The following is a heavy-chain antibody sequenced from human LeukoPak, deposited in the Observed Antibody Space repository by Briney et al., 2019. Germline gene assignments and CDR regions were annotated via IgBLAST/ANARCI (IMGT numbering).Heavy chain of an antibody. Sequence: GGSLRLSCAASGFAFSGYSMNWIRQAPGKGLEWVAYISYSSYTIHYADSVKGRITISRDNAKNSLYLQMNSLRAEDTAMYYCARDGDGNFDYWGQGTLVTVSS. CDR2: ISYSSYTI. CDR3: ARDGDGNFDY. J-gene: IGHJ4*02. CDR1: GFAFSGYS. D-gene: IGHD4-17*01. V-gene: IGHV3-48*04.